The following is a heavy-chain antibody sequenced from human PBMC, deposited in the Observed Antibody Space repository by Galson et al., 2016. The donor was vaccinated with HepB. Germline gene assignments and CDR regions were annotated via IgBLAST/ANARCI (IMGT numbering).Heavy chain of an antibody. CDR1: GYTFTSYA. V-gene: IGHV1-3*04. CDR2: INNDSGYT. CDR3: VKGPFEGGDVY. Sequence: SVKVSCKASGYTFTSYAMQWVRRAPGQGLEWMGWINNDSGYTKYSQKFQGRVTITRDTSSRKASLELSRLTSEDTAVYYCVKGPFEGGDVYWGQGTLVTVAS. J-gene: IGHJ4*02. D-gene: IGHD2-21*02.